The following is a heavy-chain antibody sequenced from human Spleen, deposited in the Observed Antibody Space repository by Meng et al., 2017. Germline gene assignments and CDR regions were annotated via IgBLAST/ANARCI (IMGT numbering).Heavy chain of an antibody. CDR2: IRSKAYGGTT. CDR3: TRGLEDIVVVPGDMGSYYFDY. CDR1: GFTFGDYA. V-gene: IGHV3-49*03. Sequence: GGSLRLSCTASGFTFGDYAMSWFRQAPGKGLEWVGFIRSKAYGGTTEYAASVKGRFTISRDDSKSIAYLQMNSLKTEDTAVYYCTRGLEDIVVVPGDMGSYYFDYWGQGTLVTVSS. D-gene: IGHD2-2*01. J-gene: IGHJ4*02.